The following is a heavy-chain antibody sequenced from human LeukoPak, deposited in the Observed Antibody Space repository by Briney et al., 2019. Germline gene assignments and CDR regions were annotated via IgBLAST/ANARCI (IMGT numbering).Heavy chain of an antibody. CDR3: AKMILTTVIYYFDY. CDR2: ISGSGGST. Sequence: GGSLRLSCAASGFTFRRYAMSWVRQAPGKGLEWVSAISGSGGSTHYADSVKGRFSISRDNSKNTLYVQMNSLRAEDTAVYYCAKMILTTVIYYFDYWGQGTLVSVSS. J-gene: IGHJ4*02. V-gene: IGHV3-23*01. D-gene: IGHD4-17*01. CDR1: GFTFRRYA.